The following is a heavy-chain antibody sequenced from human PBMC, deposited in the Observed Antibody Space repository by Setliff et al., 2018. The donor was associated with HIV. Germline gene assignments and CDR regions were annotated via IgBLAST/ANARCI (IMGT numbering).Heavy chain of an antibody. CDR3: AKGDYSSGWYDDAFDI. CDR1: GIIFSNYW. V-gene: IGHV3-74*01. D-gene: IGHD6-19*01. J-gene: IGHJ3*02. Sequence: SGGSLRLSCAASGIIFSNYWMHWVRQAPGKGLVWVSRINSDGSSTSYADSVKGRFTISRDNAKNTLYLQMNSLRAEDTAVFYCAKGDYSSGWYDDAFDIWGQGTMVTVSS. CDR2: INSDGSST.